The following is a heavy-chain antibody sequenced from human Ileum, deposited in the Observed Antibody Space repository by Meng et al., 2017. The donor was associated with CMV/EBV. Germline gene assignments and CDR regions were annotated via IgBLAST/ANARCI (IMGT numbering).Heavy chain of an antibody. D-gene: IGHD3-22*01. CDR1: GYTFTGYY. CDR2: INPNSGGT. J-gene: IGHJ4*02. Sequence: SGYTFTGYYMHWVRQAPGQGLEWMGWINPNSGGTNYAQKFQGRVTMTRDTSISTAYMELSRLRSDDTAVYYCARPTDYYDSSGYDYWGQGTLVTVSS. V-gene: IGHV1-2*02. CDR3: ARPTDYYDSSGYDY.